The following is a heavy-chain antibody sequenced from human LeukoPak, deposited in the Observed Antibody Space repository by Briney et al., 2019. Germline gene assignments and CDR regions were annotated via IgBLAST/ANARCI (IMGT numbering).Heavy chain of an antibody. CDR3: ARGESNFYGMDV. J-gene: IGHJ6*02. V-gene: IGHV1-46*01. CDR2: INPSGGGT. D-gene: IGHD1-1*01. CDR1: GYTFTNYY. Sequence: ASVNVSCTASGYTFTNYYMHWVRQAPGQGLEWMGMINPSGGGTSFAQTFQGTVTMTRDTSTTTVYVEMSSLRSEDTAVYYCARGESNFYGMDVWGQGTAIIVSS.